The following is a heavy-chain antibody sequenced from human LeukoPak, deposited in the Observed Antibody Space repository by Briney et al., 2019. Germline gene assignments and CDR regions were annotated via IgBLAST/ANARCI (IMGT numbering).Heavy chain of an antibody. D-gene: IGHD6-13*01. CDR3: AKGLYSSSWYSGLYFDY. V-gene: IGHV3-23*01. Sequence: GGSLRLSCAASGFTFSSYAMSWVRQAPGKGLEWVSAISGSGGSTYYADSVKGRFTISRDNSKNTLYLQMNSLRAEDTAVYYCAKGLYSSSWYSGLYFDYWGQGTLVTVSS. J-gene: IGHJ4*02. CDR1: GFTFSSYA. CDR2: ISGSGGST.